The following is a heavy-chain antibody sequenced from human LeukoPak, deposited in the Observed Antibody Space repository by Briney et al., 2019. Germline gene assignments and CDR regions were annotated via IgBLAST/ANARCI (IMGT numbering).Heavy chain of an antibody. J-gene: IGHJ4*02. CDR2: IYPGDSDT. CDR1: GYSFTSYW. D-gene: IGHD1-7*01. Sequence: GESLKISCKGSGYSFTSYWIGWVRQMPGKGLEWMGIIYPGDSDTGYSPSFQGQVTISADKSISTAYLQWSSLKASDTAMYYCARAEGNWNYPIVFDYWGQGTLVTVSS. CDR3: ARAEGNWNYPIVFDY. V-gene: IGHV5-51*01.